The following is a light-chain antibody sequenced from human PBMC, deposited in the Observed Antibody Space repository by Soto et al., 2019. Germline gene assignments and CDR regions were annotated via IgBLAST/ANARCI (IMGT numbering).Light chain of an antibody. CDR2: GNT. Sequence: QSVLTQPPSVSAAPGQRVTISCTGSRSNIGADYDVHWYHQVPGTAPKLLMYGNTKRPSGVPDRFSASKSGTSASLAITGLQAEDEADYYCQSYDSSLSSWVFGGGTKVTVL. J-gene: IGLJ3*02. CDR1: RSNIGADYD. CDR3: QSYDSSLSSWV. V-gene: IGLV1-40*01.